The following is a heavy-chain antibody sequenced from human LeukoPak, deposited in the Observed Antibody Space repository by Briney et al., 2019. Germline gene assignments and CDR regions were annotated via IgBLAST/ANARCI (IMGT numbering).Heavy chain of an antibody. D-gene: IGHD3-10*01. V-gene: IGHV1-2*02. Sequence: ASVKVSCKASGYTFTGYYMHWVRQAPGQGLEWMGWINPNSGGTNYAQKFQGRVTMTRNTSISTAYMELSSLRSEDTAVYYCARGLMVVRGVMYYWGQGTLVTVSS. CDR3: ARGLMVVRGVMYY. J-gene: IGHJ4*02. CDR2: INPNSGGT. CDR1: GYTFTGYY.